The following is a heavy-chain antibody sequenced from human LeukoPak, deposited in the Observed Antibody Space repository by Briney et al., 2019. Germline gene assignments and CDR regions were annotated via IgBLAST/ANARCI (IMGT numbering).Heavy chain of an antibody. J-gene: IGHJ6*03. D-gene: IGHD3-10*01. CDR3: ARIKAGGYYYYYYMDV. Sequence: SETLSLTCTVSGGSLSSYYWSWIRQPPGKGLEWIGYIYYSGSTNYNPSLKSRVTISVDTSKNQFSLKLSSVTAADTAVYCCARIKAGGYYYYYYMDVWGKGTTVTVSS. CDR2: IYYSGST. V-gene: IGHV4-59*01. CDR1: GGSLSSYY.